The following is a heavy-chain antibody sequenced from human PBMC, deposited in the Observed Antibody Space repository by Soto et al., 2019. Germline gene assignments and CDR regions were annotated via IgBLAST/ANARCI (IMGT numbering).Heavy chain of an antibody. V-gene: IGHV4-59*11. CDR3: ARGYDILTGPSYAFDI. CDR2: IYNSGS. Sequence: SETLSLTCTVSGASISGHFWSWIRQPPGKGLEWIAYIYNSGSSYNPSLKSRVTISVDTSKNQLSLKLSSVTAADTAVYYCARGYDILTGPSYAFDIWGQGTMVTVSS. J-gene: IGHJ3*02. CDR1: GASISGHF. D-gene: IGHD3-9*01.